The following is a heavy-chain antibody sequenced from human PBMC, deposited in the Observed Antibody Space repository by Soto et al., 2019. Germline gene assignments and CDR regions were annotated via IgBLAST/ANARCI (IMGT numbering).Heavy chain of an antibody. CDR2: IYSGGST. D-gene: IGHD6-19*01. V-gene: IGHV3-66*01. Sequence: GGSLRLSCAASGFTVSSNYMSWVRQAPGKGLEWVSVIYSGGSTYYADSVKGRFTISRDNSKNTLYLQMNSLRAEDTAVYYCARTFGSPVAGKYFQHWGQGTLVTVSS. CDR1: GFTVSSNY. CDR3: ARTFGSPVAGKYFQH. J-gene: IGHJ1*01.